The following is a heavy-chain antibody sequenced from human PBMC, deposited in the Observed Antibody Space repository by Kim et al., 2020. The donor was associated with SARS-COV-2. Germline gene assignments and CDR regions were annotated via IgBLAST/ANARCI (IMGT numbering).Heavy chain of an antibody. Sequence: GGSLRLSCSASGFTFSSYAMHWVRQAPGKGLEYVSAISSNGGSTYYADSVKGRFTISRDNSKNTLYLQMSSLRAEDTAVYYCVKDGGYDYGDYVDSYYYYYYGMDVWGQGTTVTVSS. V-gene: IGHV3-64D*09. CDR2: ISSNGGST. D-gene: IGHD4-17*01. CDR3: VKDGGYDYGDYVDSYYYYYYGMDV. J-gene: IGHJ6*02. CDR1: GFTFSSYA.